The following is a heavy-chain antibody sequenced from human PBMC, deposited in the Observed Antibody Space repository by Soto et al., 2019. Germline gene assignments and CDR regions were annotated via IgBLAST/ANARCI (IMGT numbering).Heavy chain of an antibody. Sequence: SETLSLTCTVSGGSISSYYWSWIRQPPGKGLEWIGYIYYSGSTNYNPSLKSRVTISVDTSKNQFSLKLSSVTAADTAVYYCARGRYDFWSGDYHYYYMDVWGKGTTVTVSS. CDR2: IYYSGST. D-gene: IGHD3-3*01. V-gene: IGHV4-59*01. J-gene: IGHJ6*03. CDR3: ARGRYDFWSGDYHYYYMDV. CDR1: GGSISSYY.